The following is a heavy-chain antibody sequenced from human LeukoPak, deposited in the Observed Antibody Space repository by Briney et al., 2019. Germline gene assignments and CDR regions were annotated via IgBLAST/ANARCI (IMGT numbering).Heavy chain of an antibody. CDR3: ARVKNSYFDY. J-gene: IGHJ4*02. D-gene: IGHD2/OR15-2a*01. V-gene: IGHV3-53*01. CDR2: IYSGGST. CDR1: GFTVSFNY. Sequence: GGSLRLSCAASGFTVSFNYMTWVRQPPGKGLEWVPVIYSGGSTYYADSLKGRFTISRDNSKNTLYLQMNSLRAEDTAVYYCARVKNSYFDYWGQGTLVTVSS.